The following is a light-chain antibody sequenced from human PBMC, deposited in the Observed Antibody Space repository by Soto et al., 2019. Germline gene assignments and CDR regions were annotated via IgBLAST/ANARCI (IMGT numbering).Light chain of an antibody. CDR1: QSISSY. Sequence: DIQMTQSPSSLSASVGDRVTITCRASQSISSYLNWYQQKPGKAPKLLIYAASSLQSGVPSRFSGSGSGTDFTLTISSLQPEDFATYYGQQSYSTPVTFGPGTKADIK. CDR3: QQSYSTPVT. CDR2: AAS. V-gene: IGKV1-39*01. J-gene: IGKJ3*01.